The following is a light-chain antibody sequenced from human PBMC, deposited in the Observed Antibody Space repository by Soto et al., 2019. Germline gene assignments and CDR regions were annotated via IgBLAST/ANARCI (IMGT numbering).Light chain of an antibody. J-gene: IGKJ4*01. V-gene: IGKV1-39*01. Sequence: DIQMTQSPSSLSASVGDRVTITCRASQSISSYLNWYQQKPGKAPKLLICAASSLQSGVPSRFSGSGSGTDFTLTISSLQPEDFATYYCQQSYSTSLLTFGGGTKVEIK. CDR3: QQSYSTSLLT. CDR1: QSISSY. CDR2: AAS.